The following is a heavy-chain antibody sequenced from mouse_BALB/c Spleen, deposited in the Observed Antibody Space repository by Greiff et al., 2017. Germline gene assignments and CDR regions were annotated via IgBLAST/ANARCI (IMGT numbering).Heavy chain of an antibody. J-gene: IGHJ2*01. D-gene: IGHD4-1*01. CDR1: GFTFSNYW. Sequence: EVKLQESGGGLVQPGGSVKLSCVASGFTFSNYWMNWVRQSPEKGLEWVAEIRLKSNNYATHYAESVKGRFTISRDDSKSSVYLQMNNLRAEDTGIYYCTITGRDFDYWGQGTTLTVSS. V-gene: IGHV6-6*02. CDR3: TITGRDFDY. CDR2: IRLKSNNYAT.